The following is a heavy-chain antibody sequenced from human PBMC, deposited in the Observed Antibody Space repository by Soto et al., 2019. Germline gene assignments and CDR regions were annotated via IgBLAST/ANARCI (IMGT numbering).Heavy chain of an antibody. V-gene: IGHV5-10-1*01. CDR3: GRVRVDKAEGWFDP. CDR2: IDPSDSYV. CDR1: GYSFTSYW. Sequence: GESLKISCKGSGYSFTSYWISWVRQMPGKGLEWMGRIDPSDSYVNYSPAFQGHVTMSADKSISTAYLQWSSLKASDTAMYYCGRVRVDKAEGWFDPWGQGTLVTVSS. D-gene: IGHD5-18*01. J-gene: IGHJ5*02.